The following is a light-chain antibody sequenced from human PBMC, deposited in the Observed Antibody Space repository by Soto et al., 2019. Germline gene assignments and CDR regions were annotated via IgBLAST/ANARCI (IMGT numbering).Light chain of an antibody. J-gene: IGLJ1*01. CDR1: TSNIGSHT. V-gene: IGLV1-44*01. CDR3: AAWDDSLIGDV. CDR2: SDN. Sequence: QAVVTQPPSASGTPGQRVTISCFGGTSNIGSHTVNWYQQLPGTAPKLLIYSDNQRPSGVPDRFSGSRSGTSASLAISGLQSEDEADYYCAAWDDSLIGDVFGTGTKLTVL.